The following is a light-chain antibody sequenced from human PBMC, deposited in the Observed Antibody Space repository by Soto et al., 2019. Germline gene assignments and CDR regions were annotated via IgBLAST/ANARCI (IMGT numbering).Light chain of an antibody. CDR3: QQYNNWPFS. J-gene: IGKJ5*01. CDR2: DAS. CDR1: QGVTTN. V-gene: IGKV3-15*01. Sequence: IVMTQSPDTLSLSPVESATLTCRAGQGVTTNFAWYQQKSGQSPRLLIYDASIRATGVPARFSATGSETDFTLTISGLQSGDSAVYFCQQYNNWPFSFGQGTRLEIK.